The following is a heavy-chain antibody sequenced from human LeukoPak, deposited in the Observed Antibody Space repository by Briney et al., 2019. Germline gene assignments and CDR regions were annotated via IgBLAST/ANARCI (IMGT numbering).Heavy chain of an antibody. CDR1: GYTLTELS. CDR2: MNPNSGNT. V-gene: IGHV1-8*01. CDR3: ARGVPTSEGLWFGELLSGTYYYYMDV. Sequence: ASVKVSCKVSGYTLTELSMHWVRQAPGKGLEWMGWMNPNSGNTGYAQKFQGRVTMTRNTSISTAYMELSSLRSEDTAVYYCARGVPTSEGLWFGELLSGTYYYYMDVWGKGTTVTISS. J-gene: IGHJ6*03. D-gene: IGHD3-10*01.